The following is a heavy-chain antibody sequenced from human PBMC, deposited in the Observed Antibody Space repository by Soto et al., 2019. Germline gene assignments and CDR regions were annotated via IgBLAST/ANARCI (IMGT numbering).Heavy chain of an antibody. D-gene: IGHD2-15*01. J-gene: IGHJ6*02. CDR1: GFTFSSYW. CDR2: INSDGSST. CDR3: ASEAARYYYGMDV. Sequence: GGSLRLSCAASGFTFSSYWMHWVRQAPGKGLVWVSRINSDGSSTSYADSVKGRFTISRDNAKNTLYLQMNSLRAEDTAVYSCASEAARYYYGMDVWGQGTTVTVSS. V-gene: IGHV3-74*01.